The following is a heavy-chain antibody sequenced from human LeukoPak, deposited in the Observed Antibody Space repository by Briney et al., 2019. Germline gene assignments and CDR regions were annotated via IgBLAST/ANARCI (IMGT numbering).Heavy chain of an antibody. Sequence: ASVKVSCKASGYTFSSYGISWVRQAPGQGLGWMGWFSAYNGNIKYGQKFQGRVTMTTDTSTSTAYMELRSLRSDDTAMYFCARDDLDCSGGTCYPDDFWGQGTLVTVSS. D-gene: IGHD2-15*01. CDR2: FSAYNGNI. CDR3: ARDDLDCSGGTCYPDDF. CDR1: GYTFSSYG. J-gene: IGHJ4*02. V-gene: IGHV1-18*01.